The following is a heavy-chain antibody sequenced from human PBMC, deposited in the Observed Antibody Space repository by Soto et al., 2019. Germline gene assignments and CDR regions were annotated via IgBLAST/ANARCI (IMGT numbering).Heavy chain of an antibody. J-gene: IGHJ3*02. V-gene: IGHV3-73*01. D-gene: IGHD3-22*01. CDR2: IRSKANSYAT. CDR1: GLPFSGSA. Sequence: PGGSLRLSCAASGLPFSGSAMHWDRQASGKGLEWVGRIRSKANSYATAYAASVKGRFTISRDDSKNTAYLQRNSLKTEDTAVYYCTSGPKDYDSSGYYFSAPDAFDIWGQGTMVTVSS. CDR3: TSGPKDYDSSGYYFSAPDAFDI.